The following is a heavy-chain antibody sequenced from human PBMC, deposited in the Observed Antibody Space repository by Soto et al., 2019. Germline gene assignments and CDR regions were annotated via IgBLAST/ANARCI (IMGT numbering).Heavy chain of an antibody. J-gene: IGHJ6*02. CDR2: IYSGGST. CDR1: GFTVSSNY. D-gene: IGHD1-20*01. Sequence: GSLRLSCAASGFTVSSNYMSWVRQAPGKGLEWVSVIYSGGSTYCADSVKGRFTISRDNSKNTLYLQMNSLRAEDTAVYYCAAVRYNWITGGYYYGMDVWGQGTTVTVSS. CDR3: AAVRYNWITGGYYYGMDV. V-gene: IGHV3-53*01.